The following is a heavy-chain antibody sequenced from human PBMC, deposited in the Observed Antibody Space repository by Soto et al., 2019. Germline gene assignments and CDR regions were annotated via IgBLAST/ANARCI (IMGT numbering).Heavy chain of an antibody. CDR3: ARDKSYSAPNWFDP. V-gene: IGHV3-21*01. CDR2: ISSSSSYI. J-gene: IGHJ5*02. D-gene: IGHD1-26*01. Sequence: GGSLRLSCAASGFTFSSYSMNWVRQAPGKGLEWVSSISSSSSYIYYADSVKGRFTISRDNAKNSLYLQMNSLRAEDTAVYYCARDKSYSAPNWFDPWGQGTLVTVSS. CDR1: GFTFSSYS.